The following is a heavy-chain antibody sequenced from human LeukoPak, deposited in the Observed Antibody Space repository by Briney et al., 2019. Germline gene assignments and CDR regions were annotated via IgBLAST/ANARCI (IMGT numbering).Heavy chain of an antibody. CDR1: GFNFNDYA. J-gene: IGHJ6*03. D-gene: IGHD6-25*01. CDR3: ARDRGRYYMDV. CDR2: ISWDGGTT. Sequence: GGSLRLSCAASGFNFNDYAMHWVRQAPGKGLEWVSLISWDGGTTYYADSLKGRFTISRENAKNSLYLQMNSLRAGDTAVYYCARDRGRYYMDVWGKGTTVTISS. V-gene: IGHV3-43D*03.